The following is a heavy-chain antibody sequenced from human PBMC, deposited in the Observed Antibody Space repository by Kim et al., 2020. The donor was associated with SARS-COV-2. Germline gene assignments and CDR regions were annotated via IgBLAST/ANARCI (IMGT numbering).Heavy chain of an antibody. J-gene: IGHJ6*02. V-gene: IGHV3-48*02. CDR2: ISSSSSTI. CDR1: GFTFSSYS. Sequence: GGSLRLSCAASGFTFSSYSMNWVRQAPGKGLEWVSYISSSSSTIYYADSVKGRFTISRDNAKNSLYLQMNSLRDEDTAVYYCASQVATIWALRYYGMDVWGQGTTVTVSS. CDR3: ASQVATIWALRYYGMDV. D-gene: IGHD5-12*01.